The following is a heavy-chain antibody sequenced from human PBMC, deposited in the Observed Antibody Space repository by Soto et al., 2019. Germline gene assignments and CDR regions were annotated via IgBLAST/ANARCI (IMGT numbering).Heavy chain of an antibody. CDR2: IWYDGSNK. J-gene: IGHJ6*02. V-gene: IGHV3-33*01. Sequence: GGSLRLSCAASGFTFSSYGMHWVRQAPGKGLEWVAVIWYDGSNKYYADSVKGRFTISRDNSKNTLYLQMNSLRAEDTAVYYCARDSLSSSWYSTRGYYYGMDVWGQGTTVTVSS. CDR1: GFTFSSYG. CDR3: ARDSLSSSWYSTRGYYYGMDV. D-gene: IGHD6-13*01.